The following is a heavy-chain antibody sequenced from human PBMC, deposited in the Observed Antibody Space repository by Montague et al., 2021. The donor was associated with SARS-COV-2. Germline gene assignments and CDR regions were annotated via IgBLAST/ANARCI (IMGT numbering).Heavy chain of an antibody. CDR3: ARGLMRFAVVDAAPRNAFDV. J-gene: IGHJ3*01. Sequence: SETLSLTCAVSGGSFNGFYWCWIRQPPGKGLEWLGEMGEINNGRSSNYQPSLNSRVTISLDPSKNQFYLQLTSLTAADTAVYFCARGLMRFAVVDAAPRNAFDVWGQGTRVTVSS. V-gene: IGHV4-34*01. CDR1: GGSFNGFY. CDR2: MGEINNGRSS. D-gene: IGHD2-15*01.